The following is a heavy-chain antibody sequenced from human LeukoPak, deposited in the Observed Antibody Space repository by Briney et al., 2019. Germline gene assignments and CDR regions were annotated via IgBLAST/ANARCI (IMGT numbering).Heavy chain of an antibody. J-gene: IGHJ3*02. Sequence: GRSLRLSCAASGFTFSSYGMHWVRQAPGKGLEWVAVISYDGSNKYYADSVKGRFTISRDNSKNTLYLQMNSLRAEDTAVYYCAKVPRRPLYYYDSSGYYGDAFDIWGQGTMVTVSS. CDR1: GFTFSSYG. D-gene: IGHD3-22*01. CDR2: ISYDGSNK. CDR3: AKVPRRPLYYYDSSGYYGDAFDI. V-gene: IGHV3-30*18.